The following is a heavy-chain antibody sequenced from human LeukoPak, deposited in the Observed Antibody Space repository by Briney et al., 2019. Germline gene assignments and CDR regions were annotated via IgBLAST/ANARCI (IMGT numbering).Heavy chain of an antibody. V-gene: IGHV4-30-4*01. CDR2: IYYSGST. CDR1: GGSISSGDYY. D-gene: IGHD3-10*01. CDR3: AREAVGSGSPIYYYYYGMDV. J-gene: IGHJ6*02. Sequence: SETLSLTRTVSGGSISSGDYYWSWIRQPPGKGLEWIGYIYYSGSTYYNPSLKSRVTISVDTSKNQFPLKLSSVTAADTAVYYCAREAVGSGSPIYYYYYGMDVWGQGTTVTVSS.